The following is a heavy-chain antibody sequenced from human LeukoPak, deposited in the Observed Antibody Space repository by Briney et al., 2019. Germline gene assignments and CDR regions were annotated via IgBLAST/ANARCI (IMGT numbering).Heavy chain of an antibody. CDR3: AKGRGTFWSGLVSDY. Sequence: PGGSLRLSCAASGFTFSTYAVNWVRQAPGKGLEWVSTISGSGDSTYYADSVKGRFTISRDNSKNTLYLQVNSLRAEDTAVYYCAKGRGTFWSGLVSDYWGQGTLVTVSS. J-gene: IGHJ4*02. V-gene: IGHV3-23*01. CDR2: ISGSGDST. D-gene: IGHD3-3*01. CDR1: GFTFSTYA.